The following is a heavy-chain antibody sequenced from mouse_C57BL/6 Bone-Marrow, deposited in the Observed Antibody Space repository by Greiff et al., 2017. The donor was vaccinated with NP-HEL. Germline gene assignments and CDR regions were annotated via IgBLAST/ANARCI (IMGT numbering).Heavy chain of an antibody. CDR3: AREDYYGTLCGV. D-gene: IGHD1-1*01. V-gene: IGHV1-64*01. CDR2: IHPNSGST. Sequence: QVQLKQPGAELVKPGASVKLSCKASGYTFTSYWMHWVKQRPGQGLEWIGMIHPNSGSTNYNEKFKSKATLTVDKSSSTAYMQLSSLTSEDSAVYYCAREDYYGTLCGVWGTGTTVTVSS. J-gene: IGHJ1*03. CDR1: GYTFTSYW.